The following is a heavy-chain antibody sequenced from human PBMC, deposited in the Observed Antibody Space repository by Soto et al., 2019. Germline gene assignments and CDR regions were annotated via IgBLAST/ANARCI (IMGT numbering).Heavy chain of an antibody. Sequence: QLQLQESGPGLVKPSETLSLTCTVSGGSISSSSYYWGWLRQPPGKVLEWIGSSYYSGSTCYNPSTKTRDTISVHTSKNQFSLERSSVPAADTAVYYCARTTEGRRASSSWSTRNNYYYYGIDVWCQGTTVTVSS. CDR1: GGSISSSSYY. V-gene: IGHV4-39*01. CDR3: ARTTEGRRASSSWSTRNNYYYYGIDV. J-gene: IGHJ6*02. CDR2: SYYSGST. D-gene: IGHD6-13*01.